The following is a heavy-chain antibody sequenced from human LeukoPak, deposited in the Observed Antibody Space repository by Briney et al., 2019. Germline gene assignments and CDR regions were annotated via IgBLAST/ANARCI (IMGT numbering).Heavy chain of an antibody. CDR2: IYSSGST. CDR3: AREPKTGYYDVLPFDY. J-gene: IGHJ4*02. CDR1: GGSINSANYY. V-gene: IGHV4-61*02. D-gene: IGHD3-9*01. Sequence: PSETLSLTCTVSGGSINSANYYWSWIRQPAGKGLEWIGRIYSSGSTNYSPSLESRLSISVDTSKNQFSLKLTSVTAADTAVYYCAREPKTGYYDVLPFDYWGQGTLVTVSS.